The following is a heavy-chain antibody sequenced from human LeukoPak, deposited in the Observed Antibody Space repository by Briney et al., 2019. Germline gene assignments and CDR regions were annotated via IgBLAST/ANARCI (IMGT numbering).Heavy chain of an antibody. CDR2: INYSGIT. Sequence: SETLSLTCGVSDGSLSGSYWTWIRQAPGKGLEWIGDINYSGITNYDPSLKSRVTISVDTSTNQFSLRLTSVTAADTAVYYCARARGAYYYDSSGYRQDAFDIWGQGTMVTVSS. J-gene: IGHJ3*02. D-gene: IGHD3-22*01. CDR3: ARARGAYYYDSSGYRQDAFDI. V-gene: IGHV4-34*01. CDR1: DGSLSGSY.